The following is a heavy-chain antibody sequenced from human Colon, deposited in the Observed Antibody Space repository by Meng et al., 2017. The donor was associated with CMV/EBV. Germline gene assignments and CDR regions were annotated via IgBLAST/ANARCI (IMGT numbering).Heavy chain of an antibody. V-gene: IGHV3-48*04. Sequence: GESLKISCAASGFTFTTFWMTWVRQAPGKGLEWVSYISSSGSTIYYADSVKGRFTISRDNAKNSLYLQMNSLRAEDTAVYYCARDGLRGYWGQGTLVTVSS. CDR1: GFTFTTFW. J-gene: IGHJ4*02. CDR3: ARDGLRGY. CDR2: ISSSGSTI.